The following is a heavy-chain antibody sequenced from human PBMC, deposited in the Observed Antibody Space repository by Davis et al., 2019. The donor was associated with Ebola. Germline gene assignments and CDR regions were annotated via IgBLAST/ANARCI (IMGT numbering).Heavy chain of an antibody. V-gene: IGHV3-74*01. CDR3: ARGPRKMATTNFDY. CDR1: GFTFSSYW. D-gene: IGHD5-24*01. J-gene: IGHJ4*02. CDR2: INIDGSKI. Sequence: GESLKISCAASGFTFSSYWMHWVRQAPGKGLVWVSRINIDGSKINYADSVKGRFTISRDNAKNTVYLQMNSLRAEDTAVYYCARGPRKMATTNFDYWGQGTLVTVSS.